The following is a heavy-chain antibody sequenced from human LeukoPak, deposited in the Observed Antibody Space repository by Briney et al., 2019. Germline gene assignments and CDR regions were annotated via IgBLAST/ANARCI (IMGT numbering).Heavy chain of an antibody. CDR3: ARATFYYDSNGYRDGAFDL. CDR2: VYYSGST. CDR1: GGSISSYY. D-gene: IGHD3-22*01. Sequence: SETLSLTCTVSGGSISSYYWSWIRQPPGKGLEWIGYVYYSGSTNYNPSLKSRVTISVDTSKNQFSLKLSSVTAADTAVYYCARATFYYDSNGYRDGAFDLWGQGTMVTVSS. J-gene: IGHJ3*01. V-gene: IGHV4-59*01.